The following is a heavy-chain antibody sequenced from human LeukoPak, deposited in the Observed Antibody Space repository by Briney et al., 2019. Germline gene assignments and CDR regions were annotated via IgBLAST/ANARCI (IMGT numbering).Heavy chain of an antibody. D-gene: IGHD4-17*01. CDR3: ARDNPTTVTTTNYWYFDL. Sequence: SETLSLTCTLSGASITSFCSGWIRHPPGKGREWTGYIYYSGSTNYDPSLKSRVTISVDTSKNQFSLKLSSVTAADTAVYYCARDNPTTVTTTNYWYFDLWGRGTLVTVSS. CDR1: GASITSFC. V-gene: IGHV4-59*01. CDR2: IYYSGST. J-gene: IGHJ2*01.